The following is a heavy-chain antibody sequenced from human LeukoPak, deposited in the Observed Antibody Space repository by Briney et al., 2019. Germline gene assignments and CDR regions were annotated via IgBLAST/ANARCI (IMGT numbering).Heavy chain of an antibody. CDR3: ATIKGDWYKYSFDY. J-gene: IGHJ4*02. CDR1: EFALERYT. V-gene: IGHV3-48*01. CDR2: ISTSSAMT. D-gene: IGHD6-19*01. Sequence: GGSLRLSCEVSEFALERYTMSWVRQAPGKGLEWVSSISTSSAMTYYADSVRGRFAISRDNAKNTLYLQMNSLRAEDTAVYYCATIKGDWYKYSFDYWGQGALVTVSS.